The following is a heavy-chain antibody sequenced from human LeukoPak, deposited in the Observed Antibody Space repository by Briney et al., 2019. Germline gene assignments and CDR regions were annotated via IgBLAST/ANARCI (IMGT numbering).Heavy chain of an antibody. CDR2: IKPDGSAQ. D-gene: IGHD4-17*01. CDR3: ARDYGDSY. J-gene: IGHJ4*02. V-gene: IGHV3-7*04. CDR1: GFTFSNYW. Sequence: GGSLRLSCAASGFTFSNYWMTWVRQAPGKGLEWVAHIKPDGSAQYYVDSVKGRFTISRDNAKNSVYLQMNSLRAEDTAVYYCARDYGDSYWGQGALVTVSS.